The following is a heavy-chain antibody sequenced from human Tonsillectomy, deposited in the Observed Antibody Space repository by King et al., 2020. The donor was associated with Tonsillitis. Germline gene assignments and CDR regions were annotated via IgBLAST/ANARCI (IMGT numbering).Heavy chain of an antibody. Sequence: QLVQSGAEVKKPGASVKVSCKASGYTFTSYGISWVRQAPGQGLEWMGWINTYSGDTDYAQKLQGRVTMTTDTSTSTAYMELRSLRSDDTAVYYCARGSGRSSWYGNCCDPWGQGTLVTVSA. CDR1: GYTFTSYG. CDR2: INTYSGDT. CDR3: ARGSGRSSWYGNCCDP. J-gene: IGHJ5*02. V-gene: IGHV1-18*01. D-gene: IGHD6-13*01.